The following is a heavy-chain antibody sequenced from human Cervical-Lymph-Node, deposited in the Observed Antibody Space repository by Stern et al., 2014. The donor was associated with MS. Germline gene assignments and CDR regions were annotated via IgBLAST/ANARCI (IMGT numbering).Heavy chain of an antibody. CDR3: AGRYPYYYYGMDV. J-gene: IGHJ6*02. CDR1: GGSFRGYY. Sequence: QVQLKQWGAGLLKPSETLSLTCAVYGGSFRGYYWSWIRQSPGQGLEWIGEINHSGSPNYNPSLKSRVTISVDTSKNQFSLKLSSVTAADTAVYYCAGRYPYYYYGMDVWGQGTTVTVSS. D-gene: IGHD2-2*02. V-gene: IGHV4-34*01. CDR2: INHSGSP.